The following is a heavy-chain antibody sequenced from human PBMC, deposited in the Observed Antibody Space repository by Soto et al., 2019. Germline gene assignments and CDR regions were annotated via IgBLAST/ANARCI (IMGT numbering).Heavy chain of an antibody. D-gene: IGHD2-2*02. CDR3: AREDEDIVVVPAAIGYYYGMDV. J-gene: IGHJ6*02. CDR1: GYTFTSYY. V-gene: IGHV1-46*01. CDR2: INPSGGST. Sequence: GASVKVSCKASGYTFTSYYMHWVRQAPGQGLEWMGIINPSGGSTSYAQKFQGRVTMTRDTSTSTVYMELSSLRSEDTAVYYCAREDEDIVVVPAAIGYYYGMDVWGQGTTVTVS.